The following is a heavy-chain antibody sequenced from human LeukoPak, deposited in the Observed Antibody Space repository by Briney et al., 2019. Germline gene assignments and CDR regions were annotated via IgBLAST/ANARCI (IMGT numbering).Heavy chain of an antibody. Sequence: GGSLRLSCAASGFTFSSYWMSWVRQAPGKGLEWVANIKQDGSEKYYVDSVKGRFTISRDNAKNSLYLQMNSLRAEDTAVYYCARGRPYQLLSYWFDPWGQGTLVTVSS. J-gene: IGHJ5*02. CDR2: IKQDGSEK. V-gene: IGHV3-7*01. CDR3: ARGRPYQLLSYWFDP. CDR1: GFTFSSYW. D-gene: IGHD6-6*01.